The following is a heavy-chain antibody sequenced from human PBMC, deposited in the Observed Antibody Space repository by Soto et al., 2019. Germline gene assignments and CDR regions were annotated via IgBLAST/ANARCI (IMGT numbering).Heavy chain of an antibody. V-gene: IGHV3-53*04. CDR3: ATIPPYSGYVGDY. Sequence: LSLTCAASGFTVSSNYMSWVRQAPGKGLKWVSVIYSGGSTYYADSVKGRFTISRHNSKNTLYLQMNSLRAEDTAVYYCATIPPYSGYVGDYWGQGTLVTVSS. D-gene: IGHD5-12*01. J-gene: IGHJ4*02. CDR1: GFTVSSNY. CDR2: IYSGGST.